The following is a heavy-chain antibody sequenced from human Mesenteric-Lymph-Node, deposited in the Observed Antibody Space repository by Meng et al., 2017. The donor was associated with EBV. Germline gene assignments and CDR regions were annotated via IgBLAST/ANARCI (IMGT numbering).Heavy chain of an antibody. J-gene: IGHJ5*02. CDR3: AKVDGSGRSNWFDP. D-gene: IGHD3-10*01. CDR1: GGSISSYNW. V-gene: IGHV4-4*02. Sequence: QGPREESSPGLVKPSGTLSLTCAVSGGSISSYNWWSWVRQPPGKGLEWIGEIYHSGSTNNNPSLRSRVTISVDKSKNQFSLRLSSVTAADTAVYYCAKVDGSGRSNWFDPWGQGTLVTVSS. CDR2: IYHSGST.